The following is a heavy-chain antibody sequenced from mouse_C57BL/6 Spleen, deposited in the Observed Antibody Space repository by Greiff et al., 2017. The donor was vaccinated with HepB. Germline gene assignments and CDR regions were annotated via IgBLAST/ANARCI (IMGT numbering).Heavy chain of an antibody. D-gene: IGHD2-4*01. CDR2: ISDGGSYT. CDR3: ASLYDYEDAMDY. V-gene: IGHV5-4*01. J-gene: IGHJ4*01. CDR1: GFTFSSYA. Sequence: EVQLVESGGGLVKPGGSLKLSCAASGFTFSSYAMSWVRQTPEKRLEWVATISDGGSYTYYPDNVKGRFTISRDNAKNNLYLQMSHLKSEDTAMYYCASLYDYEDAMDYWGQGTSVTVSS.